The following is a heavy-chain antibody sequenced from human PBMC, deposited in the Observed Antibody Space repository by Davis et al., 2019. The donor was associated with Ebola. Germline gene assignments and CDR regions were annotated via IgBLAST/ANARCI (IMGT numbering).Heavy chain of an antibody. J-gene: IGHJ6*02. Sequence: PGGSLRLSCAASGFTFSSYGMHWVRQAPGKGLEWVAVIWYDGSNKYYADSVKGRFTISRDNSKNTLYLQMNSLRAEDTAVYYCARDYVYYYDSSGFRGLGMDVWGQGTTVTVSS. V-gene: IGHV3-33*01. CDR1: GFTFSSYG. D-gene: IGHD3-22*01. CDR3: ARDYVYYYDSSGFRGLGMDV. CDR2: IWYDGSNK.